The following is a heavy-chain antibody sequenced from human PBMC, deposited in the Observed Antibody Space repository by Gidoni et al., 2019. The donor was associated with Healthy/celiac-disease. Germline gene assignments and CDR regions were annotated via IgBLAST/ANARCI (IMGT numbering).Heavy chain of an antibody. CDR1: GFTFSGSI. D-gene: IGHD1-1*01. CDR3: TNQHRNLPDS. Sequence: EVQLVESGGGLVQPGGSLKLSCADSGFTFSGSIMHWVRQASGKGLEWVGRIRSKGENYATTYAASVKGRFTISRDDSKNSAYLQMTSLRTEDTAVYYCTNQHRNLPDSWGQGTLVTVSS. J-gene: IGHJ5*01. V-gene: IGHV3-73*01. CDR2: IRSKGENYAT.